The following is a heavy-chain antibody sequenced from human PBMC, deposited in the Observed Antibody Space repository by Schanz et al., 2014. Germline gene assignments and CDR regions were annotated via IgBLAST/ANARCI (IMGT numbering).Heavy chain of an antibody. J-gene: IGHJ3*02. CDR3: AKGRFGELSAFDI. Sequence: QVQLVESGGGVVQPGRSLRLSCAASGFTFSSYALHWVRQAPGKGLEWVAFVPFDGSQKFYADSVKGRFTISRDNSKNTLCLQMNSLRAEDTAVYYCAKGRFGELSAFDIWGQGTMVTVSS. V-gene: IGHV3-30*04. D-gene: IGHD3-10*01. CDR1: GFTFSSYA. CDR2: VPFDGSQK.